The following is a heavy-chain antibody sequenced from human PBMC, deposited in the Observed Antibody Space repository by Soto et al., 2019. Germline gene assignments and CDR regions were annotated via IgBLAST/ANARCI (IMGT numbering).Heavy chain of an antibody. J-gene: IGHJ2*01. CDR3: AKDVESGSYLYFDL. V-gene: IGHV3-9*01. D-gene: IGHD1-26*01. CDR2: ITWNSGSI. Sequence: EVQLVESGGGLVQPGRSLRLSCAASGFTFDDYAMHWVRQAPGKGLEWVSGITWNSGSIAYADSVKGRFTISRDNAKNSLYLQMHSLRAEDTALYYCAKDVESGSYLYFDLWGRGTLVTVSS. CDR1: GFTFDDYA.